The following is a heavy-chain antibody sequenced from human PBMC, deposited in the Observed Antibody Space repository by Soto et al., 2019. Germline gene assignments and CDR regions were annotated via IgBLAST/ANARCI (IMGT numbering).Heavy chain of an antibody. CDR2: IYYSGST. CDR1: GGCMGSEGYY. V-gene: IGHV4-31*03. J-gene: IGHJ5*02. CDR3: AGSSSNSFFAP. Sequence: TMSLSCTVSGGCMGSEGYYWSWIRQHPGKGLEWIGYIYYSGSTYYNPSLKSRVSISADTSNNQFSLKLTSVTAADTAVYYCAGSSSNSFFAPWGQGTRVTVSS. D-gene: IGHD6-6*01.